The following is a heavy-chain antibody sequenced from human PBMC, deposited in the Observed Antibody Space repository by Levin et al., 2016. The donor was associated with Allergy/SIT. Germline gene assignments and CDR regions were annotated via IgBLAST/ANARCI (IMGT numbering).Heavy chain of an antibody. CDR2: INPNSGGT. V-gene: IGHV1-2*04. CDR3: ARAGYCGGDCYSDWFDP. CDR1: GYTFTGYY. J-gene: IGHJ5*02. Sequence: ASVKVSCKASGYTFTGYYMHWVRQAPGQGLEWMGWINPNSGGTNYAQKFQGWVTMTRDTSISTAYMELSRLRSDDTAVYYCARAGYCGGDCYSDWFDPWGQGTLVTVSS. D-gene: IGHD2-21*02.